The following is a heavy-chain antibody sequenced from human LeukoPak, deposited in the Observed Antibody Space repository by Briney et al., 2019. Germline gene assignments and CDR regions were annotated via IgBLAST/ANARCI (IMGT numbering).Heavy chain of an antibody. V-gene: IGHV3-7*01. J-gene: IGHJ6*03. CDR1: GFTFSSYW. CDR2: IKQDESQK. D-gene: IGHD4-17*01. CDR3: ARLMTTVTHAKHYYYYYMDV. Sequence: PGGSLRLSCVASGFTFSSYWMSWVRQAPGKGLEWVANIKQDESQKYYVDSVKGRFTISRDNAQRTLYLQMSSLRAEDTAVYYCARLMTTVTHAKHYYYYYMDVWGKGTTVTVSS.